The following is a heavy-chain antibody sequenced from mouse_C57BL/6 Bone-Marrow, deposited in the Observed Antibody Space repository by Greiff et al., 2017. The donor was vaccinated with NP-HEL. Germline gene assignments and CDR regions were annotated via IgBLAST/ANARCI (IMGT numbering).Heavy chain of an antibody. CDR3: ALFITTRGLDY. J-gene: IGHJ2*01. V-gene: IGHV1-61*01. Sequence: QVQLQQPGAELVRPGSSVKLSCKASGYTFTSYWMDWVKQRPGQGLEWIGNIYPSDSDTHYNQKFKVKATLTVDKSSSTAYMQLSRLTSEDSAVYDCALFITTRGLDYWGQGTTLTVSS. D-gene: IGHD1-1*01. CDR2: IYPSDSDT. CDR1: GYTFTSYW.